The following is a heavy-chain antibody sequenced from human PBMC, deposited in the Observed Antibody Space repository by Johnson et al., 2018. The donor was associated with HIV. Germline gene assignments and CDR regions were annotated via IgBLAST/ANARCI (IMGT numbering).Heavy chain of an antibody. D-gene: IGHD2-21*02. CDR1: GFTFTDHY. CDR2: TRNKAHSYTT. J-gene: IGHJ3*02. V-gene: IGHV3-72*01. CDR3: ARDHRAYCGGDCYSDAFDI. Sequence: VESGGGLVQPGGSLRLSCAASGFTFTDHYMDWVRQAPGKGLEWVGRTRNKAHSYTTEYAASVKGRFTISRDNSKNTLYLQMNSLRAEDTAVYYCARDHRAYCGGDCYSDAFDIWGQGTMVTVSS.